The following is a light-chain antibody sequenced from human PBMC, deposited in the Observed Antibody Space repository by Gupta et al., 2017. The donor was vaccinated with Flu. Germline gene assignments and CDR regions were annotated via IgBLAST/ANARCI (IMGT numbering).Light chain of an antibody. Sequence: PSSVSASVGDRVTITCRARQGISNWLAWYQQKPGKAPKLLVYSASSVQSGVSSRFSGSGSGTDFTLTITSLQPEDFATYYCQQADSSPFTFGQGTQLEIK. CDR3: QQADSSPFT. CDR2: SAS. V-gene: IGKV1D-12*01. CDR1: QGISNW. J-gene: IGKJ5*01.